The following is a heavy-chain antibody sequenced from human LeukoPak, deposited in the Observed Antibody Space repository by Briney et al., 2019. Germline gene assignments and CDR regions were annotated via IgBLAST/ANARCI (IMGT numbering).Heavy chain of an antibody. CDR2: IYTSGTT. D-gene: IGHD2-15*01. V-gene: IGHV4-4*07. Sequence: SETLPLTCTSSGGSTSSYYWSWIRQPVGKGLEWIGRIYTSGTTNYNPSLKSRVTMSVDTSKNQFSLNLNSVTAADTAVYYCARTSPRAATFDYWGQGTLVTVSS. J-gene: IGHJ4*02. CDR3: ARTSPRAATFDY. CDR1: GGSTSSYY.